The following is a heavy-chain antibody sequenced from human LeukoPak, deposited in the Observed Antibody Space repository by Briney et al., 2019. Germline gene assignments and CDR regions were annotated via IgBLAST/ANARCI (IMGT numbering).Heavy chain of an antibody. CDR3: ARDPAAGRLRD. J-gene: IGHJ4*02. CDR2: IYSDGST. Sequence: GGSLRLSCAASGFSVSSTYMSWVRQAPGKGLEWVSIIYSDGSTYYADSVKGRFTISRDNSQNTLSLQMNSLRAEDTAVYYCARDPAAGRLRDWGQGTLVTVSS. CDR1: GFSVSSTY. V-gene: IGHV3-53*01. D-gene: IGHD1-14*01.